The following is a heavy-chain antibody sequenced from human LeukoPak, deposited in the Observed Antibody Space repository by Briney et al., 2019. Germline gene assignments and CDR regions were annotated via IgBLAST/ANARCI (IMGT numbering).Heavy chain of an antibody. V-gene: IGHV4-61*02. CDR2: IYTSGST. Sequence: SETLSLTCTVSGGSISSGSYYWSWIRQPAGKGLEWIGRIYTSGSTNYNPSLKSRVTISVDTSKNQFSLKLSPVTAADTAVYYCAREIYGDYGAFDYWGQRTLVTVSS. D-gene: IGHD4-17*01. CDR1: GGSISSGSYY. J-gene: IGHJ4*02. CDR3: AREIYGDYGAFDY.